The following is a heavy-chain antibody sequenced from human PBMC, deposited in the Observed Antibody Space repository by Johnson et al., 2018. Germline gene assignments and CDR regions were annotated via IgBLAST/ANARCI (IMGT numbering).Heavy chain of an antibody. CDR3: AKMWRFGPGGAFDV. CDR2: ISGGGGDT. J-gene: IGHJ3*01. Sequence: VQLVQSGGGLVQPGGSXRLSCAASGFTFSDYVMAWVRQAPGKGLEWVSTISGGGGDTYYADSVKGRFTISRGNSKNSLYLQMNGLKAEDTAVYYCAKMWRFGPGGAFDVWGQGTVVTVSS. V-gene: IGHV3-23*04. D-gene: IGHD3-16*01. CDR1: GFTFSDYV.